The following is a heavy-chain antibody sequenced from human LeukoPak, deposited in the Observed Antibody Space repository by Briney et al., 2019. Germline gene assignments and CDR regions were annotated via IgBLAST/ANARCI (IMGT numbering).Heavy chain of an antibody. V-gene: IGHV3-11*01. CDR1: GFTVSSNY. Sequence: GGSLRLSCAASGFTVSSNYMSWIRQAPGKGLEWVSYISSSGSTIYYADSVKGRFTISRDNAKNSLYLQMNSLRAEDTAVYYCARRIAAAGTWFDPWGQGTLVTVSS. CDR3: ARRIAAAGTWFDP. D-gene: IGHD6-13*01. J-gene: IGHJ5*02. CDR2: ISSSGSTI.